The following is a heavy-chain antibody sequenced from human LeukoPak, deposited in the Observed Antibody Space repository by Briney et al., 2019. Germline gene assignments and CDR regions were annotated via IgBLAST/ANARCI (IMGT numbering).Heavy chain of an antibody. CDR1: GFTFSSYS. J-gene: IGHJ3*02. CDR2: ISSSGSTI. CDR3: ARARLTDYVWGRRTFDI. D-gene: IGHD3-16*01. Sequence: GGSLRLSCAASGFTFSSYSMNWVRQAPGKGLEWVSYISSSGSTIYYADSVKGRFSISRDNAKKSLYLQMNSLRAEDTAVYYCARARLTDYVWGRRTFDIWGQGTMVTISS. V-gene: IGHV3-48*04.